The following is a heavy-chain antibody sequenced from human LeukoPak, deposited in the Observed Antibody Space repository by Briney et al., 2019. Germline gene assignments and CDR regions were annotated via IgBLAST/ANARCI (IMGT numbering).Heavy chain of an antibody. D-gene: IGHD3-10*01. J-gene: IGHJ4*02. CDR3: ARGLWFGELFGAFDY. V-gene: IGHV1-18*01. Sequence: ASVKVSCKASGYTFTSYGISWVRQAPGQGLEWMGWISAYNGNTNYAQKLQGRVTMTADTSTSTAYMELRSLRSDDTAVYYCARGLWFGELFGAFDYWGQGTLVTVSS. CDR2: ISAYNGNT. CDR1: GYTFTSYG.